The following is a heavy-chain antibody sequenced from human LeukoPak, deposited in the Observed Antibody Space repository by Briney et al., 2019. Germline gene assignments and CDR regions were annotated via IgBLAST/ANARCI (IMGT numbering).Heavy chain of an antibody. J-gene: IGHJ4*02. CDR1: GGSISRYY. CDR3: ARGGEPLYFDY. D-gene: IGHD1-26*01. V-gene: IGHV4-59*08. CDR2: KDYSGST. Sequence: SETLSLTCTVSGGSISRYYWSWIRQPPGKGLEWIGYKDYSGSTNYNRSLKSRVTISVDTSKNQFSLKLSSVTAADTAVYYCARGGEPLYFDYWGQGTLVTVSS.